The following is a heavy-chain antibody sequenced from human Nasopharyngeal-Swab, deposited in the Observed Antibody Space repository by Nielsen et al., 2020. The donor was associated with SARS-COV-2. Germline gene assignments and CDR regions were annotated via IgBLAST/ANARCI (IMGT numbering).Heavy chain of an antibody. Sequence: GESLKLSCAASGFPFHNYTFNWVPQAPGKGLDWVSSIISSIIYIYYADSVKGRFTISRDNAKNSLYLQMNSLRAEDTAVYYCARDGLDYDFWSAYFMDVWGQGTTVTVS. D-gene: IGHD3-3*01. CDR2: IISSIIYI. CDR3: ARDGLDYDFWSAYFMDV. V-gene: IGHV3-21*01. J-gene: IGHJ6*02. CDR1: GFPFHNYT.